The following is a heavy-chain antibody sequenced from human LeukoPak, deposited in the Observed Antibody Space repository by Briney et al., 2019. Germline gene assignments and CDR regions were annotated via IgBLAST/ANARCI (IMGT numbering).Heavy chain of an antibody. Sequence: AASVKVSCKASGYTFTGYYMHWVRQAPGQGLEWMGWINPNSGGTNYAQKFQGRVTMTRDTSISTAYMELSRLRSDDTAVYYCARDYSGTTGSDWYFDLWGRGTLVTVSS. CDR2: INPNSGGT. J-gene: IGHJ2*01. CDR1: GYTFTGYY. V-gene: IGHV1-2*02. CDR3: ARDYSGTTGSDWYFDL. D-gene: IGHD3-10*01.